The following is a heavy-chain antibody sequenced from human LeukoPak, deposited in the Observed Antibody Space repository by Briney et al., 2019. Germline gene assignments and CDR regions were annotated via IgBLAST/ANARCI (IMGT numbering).Heavy chain of an antibody. D-gene: IGHD7-27*01. CDR3: ARDHAVADWGPDI. Sequence: AQTLSLTCSVSRGPISIFACTSIRQPPGKGLEWIGFIDYSGSSNSNPSLNSRVTISADPSTNHFSLNLTTVTAADTAVYFCARDHAVADWGPDIWGRGTMVTVSS. V-gene: IGHV4-59*13. J-gene: IGHJ3*02. CDR2: IDYSGSS. CDR1: RGPISIFA.